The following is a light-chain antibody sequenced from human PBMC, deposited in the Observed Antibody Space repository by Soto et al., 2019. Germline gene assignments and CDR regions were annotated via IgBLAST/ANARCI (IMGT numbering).Light chain of an antibody. V-gene: IGKV3-15*01. J-gene: IGKJ5*01. Sequence: VTVPSRPNRTVTQRKSATHSYRASQSLSSNLAWYQQKPRQAPRLLIYGASTRATGIPARVSGSGSGTVFALTISSLQSGECAVYICQDYSNGPSTFGGGTRLEI. CDR2: GAS. CDR1: QSLSSN. CDR3: QDYSNGPST.